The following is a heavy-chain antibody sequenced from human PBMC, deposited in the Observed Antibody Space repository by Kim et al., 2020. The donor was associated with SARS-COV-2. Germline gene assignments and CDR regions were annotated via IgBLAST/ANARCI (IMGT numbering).Heavy chain of an antibody. CDR1: GFTFSSYW. CDR3: AKVQGYCSSTSCYDYYYYGMDV. D-gene: IGHD2-2*01. J-gene: IGHJ6*02. Sequence: GGSLRLSCAASGFTFSSYWMSWVRQAPGKGLEWVANIKQDGSEKYYVDSVKGRFTISRDNAKNSLYLQMNSLRAEDTAVYYCAKVQGYCSSTSCYDYYYYGMDVWGQGTTVTVS. V-gene: IGHV3-7*01. CDR2: IKQDGSEK.